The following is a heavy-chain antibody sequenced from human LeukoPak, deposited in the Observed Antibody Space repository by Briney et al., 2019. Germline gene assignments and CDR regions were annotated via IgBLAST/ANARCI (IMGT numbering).Heavy chain of an antibody. CDR3: AREEQQLVLRNRFDP. CDR1: GGTFSSYA. J-gene: IGHJ5*02. CDR2: IIPIFGTA. Sequence: ASVKVSCKASGGTFSSYAISWVRQAPGQGLEWMGGIIPIFGTANYAQKFQGRVTITTDESTSTAYMELSSLRSEDTAVYYCAREEQQLVLRNRFDPWGQGTLVTVSS. D-gene: IGHD6-13*01. V-gene: IGHV1-69*05.